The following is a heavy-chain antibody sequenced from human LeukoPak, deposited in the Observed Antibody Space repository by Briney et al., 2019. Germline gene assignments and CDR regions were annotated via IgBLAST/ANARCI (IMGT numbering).Heavy chain of an antibody. V-gene: IGHV3-23*01. J-gene: IGHJ4*02. CDR2: ISGSGVST. CDR3: AKDLPGFFDY. Sequence: GGSLRLSCAASGFTFNSYAMSWVRQAPGKGLEWVSTISGSGVSTYYADSVKGRFTISRDNSRNTLYLQMNSLRAEDTAAYSCAKDLPGFFDYWGQGTLVTVFS. CDR1: GFTFNSYA.